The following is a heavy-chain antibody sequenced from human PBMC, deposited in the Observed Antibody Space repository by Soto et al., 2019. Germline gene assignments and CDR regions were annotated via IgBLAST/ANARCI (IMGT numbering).Heavy chain of an antibody. CDR1: GFTVSSNY. D-gene: IGHD3-9*01. V-gene: IGHV3-66*01. CDR2: IYSGGST. Sequence: ESGGGLVQPGGSLRLSCAASGFTVSSNYMSWVRQAPGKGLEWVSVIYSGGSTYYADSVKGRFTISRDNSKNTLYLQMNSLRAEDTAVYYCARPIYYDILTAYYWGQGTLVTVSS. CDR3: ARPIYYDILTAYY. J-gene: IGHJ4*02.